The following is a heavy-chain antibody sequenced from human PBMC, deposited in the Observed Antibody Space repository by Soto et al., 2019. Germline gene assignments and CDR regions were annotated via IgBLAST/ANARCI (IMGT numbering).Heavy chain of an antibody. CDR2: IITFFGAA. D-gene: IGHD3-16*01. CDR1: GDRFSTYA. Sequence: QAQLVQSGAEVRKPGSSVRVSCKASGDRFSTYACNWVRQAPGPGLEWLGGIITFFGAAMYAQKFQGRVTITADEVTTTAPMEGSVRRSEDTAVYFWGRGGKERFRGSGMDVWGQATTVTVSS. CDR3: GRGGKERFRGSGMDV. V-gene: IGHV1-69*01. J-gene: IGHJ6*02.